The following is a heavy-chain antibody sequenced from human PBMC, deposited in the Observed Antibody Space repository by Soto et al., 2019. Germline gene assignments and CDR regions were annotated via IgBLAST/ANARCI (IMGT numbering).Heavy chain of an antibody. CDR3: ARDNSSSWDQYYGMDV. CDR2: INSDGSST. J-gene: IGHJ6*02. D-gene: IGHD6-13*01. V-gene: IGHV3-74*01. Sequence: GGSLRLSCAASGFAFSSYWMHWVRQAPGKGLVWVSRINSDGSSTSYADSVKGRFTISRDNAKNTLYLQMNSLRAEDTAVYYCARDNSSSWDQYYGMDVWGQGTTVTVSS. CDR1: GFAFSSYW.